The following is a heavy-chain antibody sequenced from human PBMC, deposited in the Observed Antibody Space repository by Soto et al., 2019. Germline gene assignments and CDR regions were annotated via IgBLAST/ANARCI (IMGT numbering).Heavy chain of an antibody. V-gene: IGHV3-30-3*01. CDR1: GFTFSSYA. CDR2: ISYDGTNI. Sequence: QVQLVESGGGVVQPGRSLRLSCAASGFTFSSYAMHWVRQAPGKGLEWVAVISYDGTNIYYADSVKGRFTISRDNSKDTLYLQMNSLRAEDTAVYYCARDEQLALDYWGQGTLVTVSS. CDR3: ARDEQLALDY. J-gene: IGHJ4*02. D-gene: IGHD6-6*01.